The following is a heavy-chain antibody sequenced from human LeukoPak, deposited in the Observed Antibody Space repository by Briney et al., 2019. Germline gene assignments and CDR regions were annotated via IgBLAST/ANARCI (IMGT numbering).Heavy chain of an antibody. Sequence: GGSLRLSCAASGFTFSSYSMNWVRQAPGKGLEWVSSISSSSSYIYYADSVKGRFTISRDNAKNSLYLQMNSLRAEDTAVYYCATEDYYDSSGYQFPSDYWGQGTLVTVSS. J-gene: IGHJ4*02. CDR1: GFTFSSYS. CDR3: ATEDYYDSSGYQFPSDY. V-gene: IGHV3-21*01. CDR2: ISSSSSYI. D-gene: IGHD3-22*01.